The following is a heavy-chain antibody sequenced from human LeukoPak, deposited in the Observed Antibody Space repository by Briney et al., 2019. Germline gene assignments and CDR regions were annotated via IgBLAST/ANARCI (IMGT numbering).Heavy chain of an antibody. CDR2: IIPIFGTA. J-gene: IGHJ6*04. V-gene: IGHV1-69*13. CDR3: ASGAPGLSYCSGGSCYTAPYYYYYGMDV. CDR1: GGTFSSYA. D-gene: IGHD2-15*01. Sequence: SVTVSCKASGGTFSSYAISWVRQAPGQGLEWMGGIIPIFGTANYAQKFQGRVTITADESASTAYMELSSLRSEDTAAYYCASGAPGLSYCSGGSCYTAPYYYYYGMDVWGKGTTVTVSS.